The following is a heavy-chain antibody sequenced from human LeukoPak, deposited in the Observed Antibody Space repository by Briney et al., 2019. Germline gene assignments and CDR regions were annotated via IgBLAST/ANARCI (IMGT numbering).Heavy chain of an antibody. D-gene: IGHD6-13*01. CDR2: INPKNAGT. J-gene: IGHJ4*02. Sequence: EASVKVSCKASGYTFTGHYTHWVRQAPGQGLEWMGWINPKNAGTNFAQRFQGRVTMTRDTSISTVYMELSRLRSDDTALYYCARTLYIAAVPGGFDYWGQGTLVTVSS. CDR1: GYTFTGHY. CDR3: ARTLYIAAVPGGFDY. V-gene: IGHV1-2*02.